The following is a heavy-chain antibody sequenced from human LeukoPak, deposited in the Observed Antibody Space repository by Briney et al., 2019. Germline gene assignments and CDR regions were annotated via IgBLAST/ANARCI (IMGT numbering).Heavy chain of an antibody. J-gene: IGHJ5*02. CDR1: GFTFSSYA. CDR3: AKDRIAADTVDWFDP. CDR2: ISGSGGST. Sequence: PGGSLRLSCAASGFTFSSYAMSWVRQAPGKGLEWVSAISGSGGSTYYADSVKGRFTISRDNSKNTLYLQMNSLRAEDTAVYYCAKDRIAADTVDWFDPWGQGTLVTVSS. V-gene: IGHV3-23*01. D-gene: IGHD6-6*01.